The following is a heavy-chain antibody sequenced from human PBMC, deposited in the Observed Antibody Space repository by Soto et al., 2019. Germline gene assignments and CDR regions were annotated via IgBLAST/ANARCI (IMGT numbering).Heavy chain of an antibody. CDR3: ATVKQWLVLGFDY. V-gene: IGHV4-34*01. D-gene: IGHD6-19*01. J-gene: IGHJ4*02. Sequence: QVQTQQWGAGLLKPSETLSLTCAVYGGSFSGYYWSWIRQPPGKGLEWIGEINPSGSTNYNPSLKSHGTISVATSKNQFSLKLSSVTAADTAVYYCATVKQWLVLGFDYWGQGTLVTVSS. CDR2: INPSGST. CDR1: GGSFSGYY.